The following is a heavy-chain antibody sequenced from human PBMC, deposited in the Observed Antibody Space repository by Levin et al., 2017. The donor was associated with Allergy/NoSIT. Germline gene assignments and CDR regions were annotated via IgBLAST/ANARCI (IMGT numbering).Heavy chain of an antibody. CDR3: AKVGRLDYGDYVLGYYFDY. CDR2: ISYDGSNK. J-gene: IGHJ4*02. D-gene: IGHD4-17*01. Sequence: GESLKISCAASGFTFSSYGMHWVRQAPGKGLEWVAVISYDGSNKYYADSVKGRFTISRDNSKNTLSLQMNSLRAEDTAVYYCAKVGRLDYGDYVLGYYFDYWGQGTLVTVSS. CDR1: GFTFSSYG. V-gene: IGHV3-30*18.